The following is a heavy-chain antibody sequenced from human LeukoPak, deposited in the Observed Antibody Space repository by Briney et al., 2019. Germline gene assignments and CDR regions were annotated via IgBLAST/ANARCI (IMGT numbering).Heavy chain of an antibody. Sequence: ASVKVSCKASGYTFTSYYMHWVRQAPGQGLGWMGIINPSGGSTSYAQKFQGRVTMTRDTSTSTVYMELSSLRSEDTAVYYCARDTYYYDSSGYYVSGRFDYWGQGTLVTVSS. D-gene: IGHD3-22*01. CDR3: ARDTYYYDSSGYYVSGRFDY. CDR2: INPSGGST. CDR1: GYTFTSYY. J-gene: IGHJ4*02. V-gene: IGHV1-46*01.